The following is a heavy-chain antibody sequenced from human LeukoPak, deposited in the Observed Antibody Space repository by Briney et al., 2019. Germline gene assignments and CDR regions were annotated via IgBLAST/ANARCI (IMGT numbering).Heavy chain of an antibody. CDR1: RFTFSSYG. V-gene: IGHV3-30*02. CDR3: ARVPRYGHYYYYMDV. J-gene: IGHJ6*03. D-gene: IGHD1-1*01. CDR2: IQYDGSNE. Sequence: GGSLRLSCAASRFTFSSYGMHWVRQAPGKGLEWVAYIQYDGSNEQYADSVKGRFTISRDNSKNTLYLQMNSLRAEDTAVYYCARVPRYGHYYYYMDVWGKGTTVTVSS.